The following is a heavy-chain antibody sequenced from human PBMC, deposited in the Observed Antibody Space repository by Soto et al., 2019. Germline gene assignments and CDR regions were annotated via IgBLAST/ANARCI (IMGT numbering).Heavy chain of an antibody. V-gene: IGHV1-8*01. Sequence: ASGKLSCKASGYTFTSYDINWVRQATGQGLEWMGWMNPTSGNTGYAQKFQGRVTMTRNTSISTAYMELSSLRSEDTAVYYCARGNGTVCSIFGSYYYYIDVWCKGKTVNVS. CDR1: GYTFTSYD. D-gene: IGHD3-3*02. CDR3: ARGNGTVCSIFGSYYYYIDV. J-gene: IGHJ6*03. CDR2: MNPTSGNT.